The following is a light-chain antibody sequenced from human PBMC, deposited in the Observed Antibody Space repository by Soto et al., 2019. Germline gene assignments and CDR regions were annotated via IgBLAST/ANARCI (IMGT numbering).Light chain of an antibody. CDR3: QQYGNLLWT. Sequence: EIVMTQSPATLSLSPGERATLSCRASQNIHTNLAWYQHKPGQAPRLLFYGASTRATGLPARFSGSGSGTDFTLTISRLESEDFAVYYCQQYGNLLWTFGQGTKVDIK. V-gene: IGKV3-15*01. J-gene: IGKJ1*01. CDR2: GAS. CDR1: QNIHTN.